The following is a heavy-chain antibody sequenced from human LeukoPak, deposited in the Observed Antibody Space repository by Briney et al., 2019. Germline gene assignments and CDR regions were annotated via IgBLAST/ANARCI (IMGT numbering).Heavy chain of an antibody. V-gene: IGHV3-11*01. Sequence: PGGSLRLSCAASGFTFSDYYMSWIRQATGKGLEWVSYISSSGSTIYYADSVKGRFTISRDNAKNSLYLQMNSLRAEDTAVYYCARYYSSGYYSNYWGQGTLVTVSS. CDR3: ARYYSSGYYSNY. D-gene: IGHD3-22*01. J-gene: IGHJ4*02. CDR2: ISSSGSTI. CDR1: GFTFSDYY.